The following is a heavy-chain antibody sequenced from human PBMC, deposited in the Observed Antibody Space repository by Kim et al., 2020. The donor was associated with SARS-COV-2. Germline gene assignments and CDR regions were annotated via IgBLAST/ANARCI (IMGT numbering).Heavy chain of an antibody. J-gene: IGHJ3*02. CDR3: ASDARDGFNGYAFEI. CDR2: IYYSGST. V-gene: IGHV4-59*13. Sequence: SETLSLTCTVSGGSISDYYWNWIRQPPGKGLEWIGYIYYSGSTKYNPSLQSRVTISVETSKNQFSLKLSSVTAADTAVYYCASDARDGFNGYAFEIWGQGTMITVSS. D-gene: IGHD5-18*01. CDR1: GGSISDYY.